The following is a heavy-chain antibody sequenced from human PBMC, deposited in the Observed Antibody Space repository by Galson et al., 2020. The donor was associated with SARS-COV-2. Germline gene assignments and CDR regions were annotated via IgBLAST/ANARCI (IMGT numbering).Heavy chain of an antibody. CDR3: ARDFASYYYGMDV. V-gene: IGHV3-30*03. CDR1: GFTFSSYG. Sequence: GGSLRLSCAASGFTFSSYGMHWVRQAPAQGLERVAVISYDGSNKYYADSVKGRFTISRDNSKNTLYLQMNSLRAEDSAVYYCARDFASYYYGMDVWGQGTTVTVSS. D-gene: IGHD3-3*01. CDR2: ISYDGSNK. J-gene: IGHJ6*02.